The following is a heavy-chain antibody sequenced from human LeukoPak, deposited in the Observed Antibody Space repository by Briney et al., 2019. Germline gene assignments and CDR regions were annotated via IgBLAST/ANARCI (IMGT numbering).Heavy chain of an antibody. D-gene: IGHD1-26*01. CDR3: AGAGLLYSGSFY. CDR2: IYYSGCT. Sequence: SETLSLTCTVSGGSISSYYWSWIRQPPGKGLEWIGYIYYSGCTNYNPSLKSRVTISVDTSKNQFSLKLSSVTAADTAVYYCAGAGLLYSGSFYWGQGTLVTVSS. J-gene: IGHJ4*02. CDR1: GGSISSYY. V-gene: IGHV4-59*01.